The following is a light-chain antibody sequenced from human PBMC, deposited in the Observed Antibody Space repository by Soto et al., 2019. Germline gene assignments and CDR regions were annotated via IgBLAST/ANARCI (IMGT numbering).Light chain of an antibody. CDR2: GES. CDR3: QQYGSSGT. CDR1: QSVSNNY. Sequence: EIALTQSPGTLSLSPGERATLSCRASQSVSNNYLAWYQQKPGQAPRLLIYGESNRATGIPDRFSGSGSGTDFTLTISRLEPEDFAVYYCQQYGSSGTFGPGTKVDIK. V-gene: IGKV3-20*01. J-gene: IGKJ1*01.